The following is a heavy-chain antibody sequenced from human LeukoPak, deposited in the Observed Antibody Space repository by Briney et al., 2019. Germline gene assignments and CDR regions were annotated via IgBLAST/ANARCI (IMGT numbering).Heavy chain of an antibody. D-gene: IGHD5-18*01. J-gene: IGHJ4*02. CDR1: GYSFTSYW. CDR3: ARQTAMGRSGDY. Sequence: GESLKISCQASGYSFTSYWIGWVRQMPGKGLEWMGIIDPSDSETRYTPSFQGQVTISIDKSFTTADLQWNSLKASDTAMYYCARQTAMGRSGDYWGQGTLVTVSS. V-gene: IGHV5-51*01. CDR2: IDPSDSET.